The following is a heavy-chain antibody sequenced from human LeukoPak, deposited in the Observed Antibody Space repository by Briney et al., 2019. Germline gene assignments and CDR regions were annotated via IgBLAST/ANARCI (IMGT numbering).Heavy chain of an antibody. CDR3: ARDSVVANFDY. V-gene: IGHV3-48*01. CDR2: ISSSSSTI. J-gene: IGHJ4*02. Sequence: GGSLRLSCAASGFTFSSYSMNWVRQAPGKGLEWVSYISSSSSTIYYADSVKGRFTISRDNAKNSLYLQMNSLRAEDTAVYYCARDSVVANFDYWGQGTLVTVSS. D-gene: IGHD5-12*01. CDR1: GFTFSSYS.